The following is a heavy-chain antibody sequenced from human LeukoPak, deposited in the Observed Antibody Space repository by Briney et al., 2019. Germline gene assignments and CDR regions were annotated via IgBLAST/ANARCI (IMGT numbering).Heavy chain of an antibody. D-gene: IGHD3-10*01. Sequence: GGSLRLSCAASGFSVSSNYMTWVRQAPGKGLEWVSDVYSGGSTYYADSVKGRFTIPRDNSKNTLYLQMNSLRAEDTAVYYCARDHRVYYGSGSYDYWGQGTQVTVS. V-gene: IGHV3-66*01. CDR3: ARDHRVYYGSGSYDY. CDR2: VYSGGST. CDR1: GFSVSSNY. J-gene: IGHJ4*02.